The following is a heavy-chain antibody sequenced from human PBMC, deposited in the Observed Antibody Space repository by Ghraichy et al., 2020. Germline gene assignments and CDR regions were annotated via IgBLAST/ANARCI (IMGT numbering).Heavy chain of an antibody. D-gene: IGHD3-22*01. CDR2: IRSKAYGGTA. Sequence: GGSLRLSCTTSGFDFHHFSMSWFRQAPGKGLEWVGFIRSKAYGGTAESAASVRGRFTISRDDSSNIAYLHMNSLKTADTAVYYCTREAPSYYDASGFYYFDNWGHGTLVTV. J-gene: IGHJ4*01. CDR1: GFDFHHFS. V-gene: IGHV3-49*03. CDR3: TREAPSYYDASGFYYFDN.